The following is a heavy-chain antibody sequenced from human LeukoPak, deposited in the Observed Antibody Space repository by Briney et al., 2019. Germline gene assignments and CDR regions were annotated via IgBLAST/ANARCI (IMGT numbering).Heavy chain of an antibody. J-gene: IGHJ3*02. D-gene: IGHD5-24*01. CDR2: IYYSGST. CDR1: GGSISSGGYS. V-gene: IGHV4-30-4*07. Sequence: PSETLSLTCAVSGGSISSGGYSWSWIRQPPGKGLEWIGYIYYSGSTYYNPSLKSRVTISIDTSKNQFSLKLRSVTAADTAVYYCAREDAEQMDNSFDIWGQGTMVTVSS. CDR3: AREDAEQMDNSFDI.